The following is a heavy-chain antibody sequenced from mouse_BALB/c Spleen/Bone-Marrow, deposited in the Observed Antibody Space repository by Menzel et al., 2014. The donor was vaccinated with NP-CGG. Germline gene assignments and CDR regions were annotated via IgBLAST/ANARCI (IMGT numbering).Heavy chain of an antibody. Sequence: EVKLVDSGGGLVQPGGSLKLSCAASGFDFSRYWMDWVRQAPGKGLEWIGEINPDSSTINYTPFLKDKFIISRDNAKNTLYLQMSRVRSEDTALYYCARPYYRYLYFDYWGQGTTLTVSS. CDR2: INPDSSTI. CDR3: ARPYYRYLYFDY. J-gene: IGHJ2*01. V-gene: IGHV4-1*02. CDR1: GFDFSRYW. D-gene: IGHD2-14*01.